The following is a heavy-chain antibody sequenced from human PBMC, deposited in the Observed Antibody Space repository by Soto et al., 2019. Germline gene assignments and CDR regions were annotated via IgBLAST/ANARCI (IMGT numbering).Heavy chain of an antibody. Sequence: QLQLQESGPGLVKPSETLSLTCAVSGASISRTGFHWGWIRQPPGQGLEWIGSIYEGETTFYNSSLNSRVTISADTSKNHFSLKLSSVTAADTAVYYCARRGSGHTFDYWGQGTLVTVSS. V-gene: IGHV4-39*01. J-gene: IGHJ4*02. D-gene: IGHD3-10*01. CDR2: IYEGETT. CDR3: ARRGSGHTFDY. CDR1: GASISRTGFH.